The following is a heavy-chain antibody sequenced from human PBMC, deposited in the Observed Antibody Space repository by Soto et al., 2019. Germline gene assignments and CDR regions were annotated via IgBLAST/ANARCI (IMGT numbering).Heavy chain of an antibody. CDR1: RFTVSSNH. D-gene: IGHD2-15*01. CDR2: IYSAGST. Sequence: PGGSLRLSCAASRFTVSSNHMTWVRQAPGKGLEWVSLIYSAGSTYYADSVKGRFTISRDNSKNTLYLQMNSLRADDTAVYYCARALSEYICDSANYDNYSMDLWGQGPTVTV. J-gene: IGHJ6*02. CDR3: ARALSEYICDSANYDNYSMDL. V-gene: IGHV3-66*01.